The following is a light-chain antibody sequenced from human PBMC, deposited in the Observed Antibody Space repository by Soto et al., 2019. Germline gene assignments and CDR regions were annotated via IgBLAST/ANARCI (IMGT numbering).Light chain of an antibody. CDR1: QSVGNSF. Sequence: EIVLTQSPGTLSLSPGERATLSCRASQSVGNSFLAWYQQKPGQAPRLLIYGTSNRATGIPDRFSGSGSGTDFSLTISRLEPEDFSVYYCHQYGTAPLTFGPGTKVDIK. CDR2: GTS. V-gene: IGKV3-20*01. CDR3: HQYGTAPLT. J-gene: IGKJ3*01.